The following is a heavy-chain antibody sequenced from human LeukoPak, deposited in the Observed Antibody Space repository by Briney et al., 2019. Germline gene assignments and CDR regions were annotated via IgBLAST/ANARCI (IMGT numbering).Heavy chain of an antibody. CDR3: ARDFAWGSGGAPIDDNWLDP. Sequence: GASVKVSSKASGYSFSNYGISWVRQAPGHGLEWLGWISGHNGNTNYAQKLQDRGTMTTDTSTSTAYMELRSLRFDDTAVYYCARDFAWGSGGAPIDDNWLDPWGQGTLVTVSS. J-gene: IGHJ5*02. V-gene: IGHV1-18*01. D-gene: IGHD7-27*01. CDR2: ISGHNGNT. CDR1: GYSFSNYG.